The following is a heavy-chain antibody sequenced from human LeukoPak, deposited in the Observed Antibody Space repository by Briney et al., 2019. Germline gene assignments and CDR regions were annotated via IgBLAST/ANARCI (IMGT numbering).Heavy chain of an antibody. CDR1: GYTFSSYG. CDR3: ARALSGGNARADEY. CDR2: ISAYNGNT. J-gene: IGHJ4*02. V-gene: IGHV1-18*01. Sequence: ASVKVSCKASGYTFSSYGISWVRQAPGQGLEWMGWISAYNGNTSYTQNLQGRVTMTTDTSTSTAYMELRSLRSDDTAVYYCARALSGGNARADEYWGQGTLVTVSS. D-gene: IGHD4-23*01.